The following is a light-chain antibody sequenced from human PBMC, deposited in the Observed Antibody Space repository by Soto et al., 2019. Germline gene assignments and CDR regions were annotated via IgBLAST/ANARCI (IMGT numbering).Light chain of an antibody. CDR3: HQYNSYPMYT. V-gene: IGKV1-5*03. Sequence: DIQMTQSPSTLSASVGDRVTITCRASQSISSWLAWYQQKPGKAPKLLIYKASSLESGVPSRLSGSGSGTEFTLTISSLQPDDFATYYCHQYNSYPMYTFGQETKLEIK. CDR1: QSISSW. CDR2: KAS. J-gene: IGKJ2*01.